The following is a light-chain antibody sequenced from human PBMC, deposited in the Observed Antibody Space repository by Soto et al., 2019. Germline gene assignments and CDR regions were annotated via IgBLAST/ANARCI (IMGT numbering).Light chain of an antibody. Sequence: DVVMTQSPLSLPVPPGEPASISCRSSHPLLNSNGFNYLDWYFQRPGQSPQLLIFLGSTRASGVPDRFSGSGSGTDFTLKISRVEAEDVGVYYCMQALQSPRTFGQGTKLEIK. J-gene: IGKJ2*02. V-gene: IGKV2-28*01. CDR1: HPLLNSNGFNY. CDR2: LGS. CDR3: MQALQSPRT.